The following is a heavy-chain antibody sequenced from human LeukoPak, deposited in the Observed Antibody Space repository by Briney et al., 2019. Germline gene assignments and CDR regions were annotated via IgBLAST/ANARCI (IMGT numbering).Heavy chain of an antibody. V-gene: IGHV3-48*03. Sequence: QAGGSLRLSCTASGFTFRNYEMNWVRQAPGKGLEWDSYIDSSGSLIYYADSVKGRFTISRDNPNNLLFLQMNSLTAEDTAIYYCARDTMGWNYYGLDVWGQGTTVTVSS. J-gene: IGHJ6*02. CDR1: GFTFRNYE. D-gene: IGHD3-10*01. CDR2: IDSSGSLI. CDR3: ARDTMGWNYYGLDV.